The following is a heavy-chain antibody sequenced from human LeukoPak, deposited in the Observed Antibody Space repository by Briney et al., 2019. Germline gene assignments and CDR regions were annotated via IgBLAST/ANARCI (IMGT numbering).Heavy chain of an antibody. CDR3: ARGPGVLLWFGDQYYFDY. V-gene: IGHV4-31*03. J-gene: IGHJ4*02. CDR2: IYYSGST. D-gene: IGHD3-10*01. CDR1: GGSISSGGYY. Sequence: SQTLSLTCTVSGGSISSGGYYWSWIRQHPGKGLEWIGYIYYSGSTYYNPSLKSRVTISVDTSKNQFSLKLSSVTAADTAVYYCARGPGVLLWFGDQYYFDYCGQGTLVTVSS.